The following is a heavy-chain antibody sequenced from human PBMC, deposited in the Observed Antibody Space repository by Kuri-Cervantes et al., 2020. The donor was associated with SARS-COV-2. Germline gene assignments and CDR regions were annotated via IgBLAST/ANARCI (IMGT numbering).Heavy chain of an antibody. CDR3: AREAVLPSDAFDI. D-gene: IGHD2-8*02. CDR1: GFTFSSYA. J-gene: IGHJ3*02. CDR2: ISYDGSNK. V-gene: IGHV3-30-3*01. Sequence: LSLTCAASGFTFSSYAMHWVRQAPGKGLEWVAVISYDGSNKYYADSVKGRFTISRDNSKNTLYLQMNSLRAEDTAVYYCAREAVLPSDAFDIWGQGTMVTVSS.